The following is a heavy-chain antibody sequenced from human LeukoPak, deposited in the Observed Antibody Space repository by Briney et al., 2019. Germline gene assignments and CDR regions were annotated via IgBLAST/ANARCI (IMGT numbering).Heavy chain of an antibody. CDR1: GFTFSSNW. CDR2: INEDGSTT. V-gene: IGHV3-74*01. CDR3: AKDSNPWSRRYYYYGMDV. D-gene: IGHD1-14*01. J-gene: IGHJ6*02. Sequence: GGSLRLSCAASGFTFSSNWMHWVRHAPGKGLVWVSRINEDGSTTNYADSVKGRSTIFRDNAKNTLYLQMNSLRAEDTAVYYCAKDSNPWSRRYYYYGMDVWGQGTTVTVSS.